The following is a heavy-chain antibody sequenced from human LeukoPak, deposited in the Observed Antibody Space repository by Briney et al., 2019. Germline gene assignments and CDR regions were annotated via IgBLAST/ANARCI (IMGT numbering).Heavy chain of an antibody. CDR2: ISPDDSDS. CDR3: ARLSSSWSFDY. Sequence: RGESLKISCKGSGYTFTNYWIGWVRQMPGKGLEWMGIISPDDSDSRYSPSFQGQVTISADKSISTAYLQWSSLKASDTAMYYCARLSSSWSFDYWGQGTLVTASS. D-gene: IGHD6-13*01. V-gene: IGHV5-51*01. J-gene: IGHJ4*02. CDR1: GYTFTNYW.